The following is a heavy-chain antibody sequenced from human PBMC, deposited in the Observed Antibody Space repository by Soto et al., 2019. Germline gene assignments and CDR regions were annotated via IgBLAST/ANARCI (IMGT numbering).Heavy chain of an antibody. V-gene: IGHV3-33*01. CDR2: IWYDGSNK. J-gene: IGHJ3*02. CDR3: ARDYYDYIWGSYRPPGDAGFHS. Sequence: QVQLVESGGGVVQPGGSLRLSCAASGFTFSSYGMHWVCQAPGKGLEWVAVIWYDGSNKYYADSVKGRFTISRDNSKDTLYLQMNSLGAVDRAVYYCARDYYDYIWGSYRPPGDAGFHSWGRGRMVTV. CDR1: GFTFSSYG. D-gene: IGHD3-16*02.